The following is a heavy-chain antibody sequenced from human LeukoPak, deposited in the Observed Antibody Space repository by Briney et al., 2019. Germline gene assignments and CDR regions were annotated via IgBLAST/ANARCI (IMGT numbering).Heavy chain of an antibody. CDR3: ARHIITDYYYYYMDV. CDR1: GYSFPSYW. CDR2: IYLGNSDT. D-gene: IGHD3-16*01. V-gene: IGHV5-51*01. Sequence: GESLKISCKGSGYSFPSYWIGWVRQMPGKGLECMGVIYLGNSDTRYSPSFQGQVTISADKSISTAYLQWSSLKASDTAMYYCARHIITDYYYYYMDVWGKGTTVTVSS. J-gene: IGHJ6*03.